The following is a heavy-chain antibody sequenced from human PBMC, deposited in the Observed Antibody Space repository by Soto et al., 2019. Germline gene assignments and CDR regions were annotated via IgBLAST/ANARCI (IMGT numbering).Heavy chain of an antibody. CDR1: GYTLTELS. CDR3: ATIPFTIFGVVTTRYGMDV. D-gene: IGHD3-3*01. CDR2: FDPEDGET. V-gene: IGHV1-24*01. J-gene: IGHJ6*02. Sequence: ASVKVSCKVSGYTLTELSMHWVRQAPGKGLERMGGFDPEDGETIYAQKFQGRVTMTEDTSTDTAYMELSSLSSEDTAVYYCATIPFTIFGVVTTRYGMDVWGQGTTVTV.